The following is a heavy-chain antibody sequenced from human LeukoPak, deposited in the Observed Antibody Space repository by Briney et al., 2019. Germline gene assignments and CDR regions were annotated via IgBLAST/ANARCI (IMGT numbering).Heavy chain of an antibody. Sequence: SETLSLTCTVSGGSISSYYWSWIRQPPGKGLEWIGYIYYSGSTNYNPSLKSRVTISVDTSKNQFSLKLSSVTAADTAVYYRARAQFGEWELRPNFDYWGQGTLVTVSS. V-gene: IGHV4-59*01. CDR2: IYYSGST. J-gene: IGHJ4*02. CDR3: ARAQFGEWELRPNFDY. CDR1: GGSISSYY. D-gene: IGHD1-26*01.